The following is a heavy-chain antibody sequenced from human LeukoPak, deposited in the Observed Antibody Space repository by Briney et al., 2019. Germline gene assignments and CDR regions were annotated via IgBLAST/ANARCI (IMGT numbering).Heavy chain of an antibody. CDR1: GFTFSTYA. Sequence: GGSLRLSCAASGFTFSTYAMTWVRQAPGKGLEWVSLISGTGGSTYYADSVKGRFTISRDNSKNTLYLQMNSLRAEDTAVYYCAKYAAQLNYYYYMDVWGKGTTVTVSS. CDR2: ISGTGGST. J-gene: IGHJ6*03. CDR3: AKYAAQLNYYYYMDV. D-gene: IGHD6-13*01. V-gene: IGHV3-23*01.